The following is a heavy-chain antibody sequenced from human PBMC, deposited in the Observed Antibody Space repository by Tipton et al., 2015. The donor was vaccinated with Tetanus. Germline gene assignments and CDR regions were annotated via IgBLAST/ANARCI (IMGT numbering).Heavy chain of an antibody. Sequence: SLRLSCAASGFTFSSYAMSWVRQAPGKGLEWVSAISGSGGSTYYADSVKGRFTISRDNSKNTLYLQMNSLRAEDTAVYYCAKDLFPYYDFWSGTTIDYWGQGTLVTVSS. CDR3: AKDLFPYYDFWSGTTIDY. V-gene: IGHV3-23*01. CDR1: GFTFSSYA. CDR2: ISGSGGST. J-gene: IGHJ4*02. D-gene: IGHD3-3*01.